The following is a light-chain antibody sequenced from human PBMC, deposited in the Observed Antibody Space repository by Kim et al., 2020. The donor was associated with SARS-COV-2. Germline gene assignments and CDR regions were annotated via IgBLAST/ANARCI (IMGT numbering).Light chain of an antibody. Sequence: VSPGERVTLSCRASQSVGVYLAWYQQKPGQAPRLLISGASTRAAGLPVRFSGSGSGTEFTLTISSLQSGDFALYYCQQYDNWPWTFGQGTKVDIK. CDR3: QQYDNWPWT. V-gene: IGKV3-15*01. CDR2: GAS. J-gene: IGKJ1*01. CDR1: QSVGVY.